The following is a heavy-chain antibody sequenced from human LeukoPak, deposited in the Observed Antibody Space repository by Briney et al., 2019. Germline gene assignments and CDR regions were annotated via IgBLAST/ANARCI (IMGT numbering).Heavy chain of an antibody. CDR1: EFTFTSSA. V-gene: IGHV1-58*02. CDR3: AAMLAGGSPTSGDAFDI. D-gene: IGHD1-26*01. Sequence: ASVKVSCKASEFTFTSSAMQWVRQARGQRLEWIGWIVVGSGNTNYAQKFQERVTITRDMSTSTAYMELSSLRSEDTAVYYCAAMLAGGSPTSGDAFDIWGQGTMVTVSS. J-gene: IGHJ3*02. CDR2: IVVGSGNT.